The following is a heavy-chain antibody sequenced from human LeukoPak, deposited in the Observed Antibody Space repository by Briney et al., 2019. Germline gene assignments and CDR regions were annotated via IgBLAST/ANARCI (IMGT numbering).Heavy chain of an antibody. CDR2: ISAYNGNT. V-gene: IGHV1-18*01. CDR3: ARDQEESRWLQSSLGY. D-gene: IGHD5-24*01. J-gene: IGHJ4*02. Sequence: ASVKVSCMASGYTFTSYGISWVRQAPGQGLEWMGWISAYNGNTNYAQKLQGRVTMTTDTSTSTAYMELRSLRSDDTAVYYCARDQEESRWLQSSLGYWGQGTLVTVSS. CDR1: GYTFTSYG.